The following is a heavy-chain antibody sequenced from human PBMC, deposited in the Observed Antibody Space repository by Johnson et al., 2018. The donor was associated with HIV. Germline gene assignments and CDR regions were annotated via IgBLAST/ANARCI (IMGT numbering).Heavy chain of an antibody. J-gene: IGHJ3*02. CDR1: GFTFDDYA. V-gene: IGHV3-20*04. CDR3: ARGGYSSGWIYAFDI. D-gene: IGHD6-19*01. CDR2: INWTGGST. Sequence: MLLVESGGGVVRPGGSLRLSCAASGFTFDDYALTWVRQAPGKGLEWVSGINWTGGSTRYADSVNGRFTISRDNAKNSLYLQMNSLRAEDTAVYYCARGGYSSGWIYAFDIWGQGTMVTVSS.